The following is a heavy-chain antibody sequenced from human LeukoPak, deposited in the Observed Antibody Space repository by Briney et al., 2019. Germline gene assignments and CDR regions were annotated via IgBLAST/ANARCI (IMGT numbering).Heavy chain of an antibody. V-gene: IGHV3-33*01. CDR2: IWYDGSNK. D-gene: IGHD2-15*01. CDR3: ARDGGISYFDY. CDR1: GFTFSSYG. Sequence: PGGSLRLSCAASGFTFSSYGMHWVRQAPGKGLEWVAVIWYDGSNKYYADSVKGRFTISRDNSKNTLYLQMNSLRAEDTAVYYFARDGGISYFDYWGQGTLVTVSS. J-gene: IGHJ4*02.